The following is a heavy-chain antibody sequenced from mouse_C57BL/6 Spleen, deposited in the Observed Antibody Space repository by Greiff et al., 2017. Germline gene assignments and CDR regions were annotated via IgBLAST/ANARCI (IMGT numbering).Heavy chain of an antibody. V-gene: IGHV1-7*01. CDR2: INPSSGYT. CDR3: ARTPQDYDGDYYAMDY. CDR1: GYTFTSYW. Sequence: QVQLQQSGAELAKPGASVKLSCKASGYTFTSYWMHWVKQRPGQGLEWIGYINPSSGYTKYNQKFKDKATLTADKSSSPAYMQLSSLTYENSAVYYCARTPQDYDGDYYAMDYWGQGTSVTVSS. J-gene: IGHJ4*01. D-gene: IGHD2-4*01.